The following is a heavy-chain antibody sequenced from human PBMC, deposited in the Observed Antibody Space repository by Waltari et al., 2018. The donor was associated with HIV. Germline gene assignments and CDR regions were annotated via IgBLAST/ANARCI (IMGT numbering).Heavy chain of an antibody. CDR1: GGSISNDY. D-gene: IGHD3-16*01. V-gene: IGHV4-4*07. J-gene: IGHJ5*02. CDR2: IYTTGST. CDR3: ARASAFSRSSEGENWFDP. Sequence: QVQLQESGPGLVKPSETLSLASPITGGSISNDYWRCIRKPAGEGLEWIGRIYTTGSTHYQPSLQRRFTTPRDTANNQFALKLTSGTAAATAVYYCARASAFSRSSEGENWFDPWRQGTLVTVSS.